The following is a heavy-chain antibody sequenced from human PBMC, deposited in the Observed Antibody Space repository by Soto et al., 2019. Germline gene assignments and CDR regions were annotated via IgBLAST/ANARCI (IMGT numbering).Heavy chain of an antibody. J-gene: IGHJ6*02. V-gene: IGHV3-74*01. Sequence: WGSLRLSCAASGFTFRNYWMHWVRQAPGKGLVWVSRVNSDGDTTYYADSVKGRFTISRDNAKNTLHLQMNSLGAEDTAVYYCVSNYAYAEGYYFYGIDVWGQGTTVTVS. D-gene: IGHD3-16*01. CDR1: GFTFRNYW. CDR3: VSNYAYAEGYYFYGIDV. CDR2: VNSDGDTT.